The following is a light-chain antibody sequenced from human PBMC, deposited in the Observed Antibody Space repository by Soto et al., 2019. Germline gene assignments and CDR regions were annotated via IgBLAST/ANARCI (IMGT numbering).Light chain of an antibody. V-gene: IGKV3-11*01. CDR3: HQRSNWPRT. Sequence: EIVLTQSPATLSLFPGERATLSCRASQSVRTYLAWYQQKPGQAPRLLISDASKTATGIPDRFSGSGSGTDFTLTISSLEAEDSAVYYCHQRSNWPRTFGGGSKVEIK. CDR2: DAS. J-gene: IGKJ4*01. CDR1: QSVRTY.